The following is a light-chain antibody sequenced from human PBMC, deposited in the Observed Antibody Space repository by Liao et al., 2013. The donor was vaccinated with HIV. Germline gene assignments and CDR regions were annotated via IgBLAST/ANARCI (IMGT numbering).Light chain of an antibody. CDR2: YDS. CDR1: NIGSKG. CDR3: QLWDSSSDHPYV. Sequence: SYVLTQPPSVSVAPGKTATITCGGNNIGSKGVHWYQQKPGQAPVLVMYYDSDRPSGIPERFSGSNSGNTATLTISRVEPGDEADYYCQLWDSSSDHPYVFGTGTQVTVL. J-gene: IGLJ1*01. V-gene: IGLV3-21*01.